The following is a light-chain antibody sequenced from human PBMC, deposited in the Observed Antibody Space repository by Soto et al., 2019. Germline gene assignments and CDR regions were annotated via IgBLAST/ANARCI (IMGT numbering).Light chain of an antibody. V-gene: IGKV1-5*01. CDR2: DAS. CDR1: QSISNW. J-gene: IGKJ1*01. Sequence: DIQMTQSPATLSASVGDRVTITCRASQSISNWLAWYQQKPGKAPKILIYDASSLESGVPSRFSGGGSGTEFALTISSLQSEDFAVYYCQQYNNWPETFGQRTKVDIK. CDR3: QQYNNWPET.